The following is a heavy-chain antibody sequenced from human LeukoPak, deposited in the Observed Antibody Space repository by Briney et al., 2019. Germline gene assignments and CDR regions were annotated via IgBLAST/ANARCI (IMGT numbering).Heavy chain of an antibody. J-gene: IGHJ3*02. CDR2: IGTAGDT. D-gene: IGHD6-19*01. V-gene: IGHV3-13*01. CDR3: ARQGQWLGAFDI. CDR1: GFTFSSYS. Sequence: GGSLRLSCAASGFTFSSYSMNWVRQAPGKGLEWVSSIGTAGDTYYPGSVKGRFTISRENARNSFYLQMNSLRAGDTAMYYCARQGQWLGAFDIWGQGTMVTVSS.